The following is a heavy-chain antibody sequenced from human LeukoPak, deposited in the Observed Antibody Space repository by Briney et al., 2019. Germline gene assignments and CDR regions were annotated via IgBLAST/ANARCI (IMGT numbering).Heavy chain of an antibody. V-gene: IGHV3-53*01. Sequence: PGGSLRLSCAASGFSVSNNYMNWVRQAPGKGLEWVSVIHSGGNTYYADSVEGRFTISRDNAKNSLYLQMNSLRAEDTAVYYCATEEYDFWSGYTRYYYYYGMDVWGQGTTVTVSS. CDR1: GFSVSNNY. J-gene: IGHJ6*02. CDR3: ATEEYDFWSGYTRYYYYYGMDV. CDR2: IHSGGNT. D-gene: IGHD3-3*01.